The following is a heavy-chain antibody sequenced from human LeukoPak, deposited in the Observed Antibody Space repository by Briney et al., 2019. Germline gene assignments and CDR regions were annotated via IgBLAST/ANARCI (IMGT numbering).Heavy chain of an antibody. CDR3: ARVIAAGVDFDY. CDR1: GY. J-gene: IGHJ4*02. CDR2: IYHSGST. D-gene: IGHD6-13*01. Sequence: PSETLSLTCAVSGYWGWIRQPPGKGLEWIGSIYHSGSTYYNPPLKSRVTILVDTSKNQFSLHLSSVTAADTAIYYCARVIAAGVDFDYWGQGTLVTVSS. V-gene: IGHV4-38-2*01.